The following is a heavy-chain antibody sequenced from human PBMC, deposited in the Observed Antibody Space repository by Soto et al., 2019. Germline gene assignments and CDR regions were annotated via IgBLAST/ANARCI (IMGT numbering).Heavy chain of an antibody. J-gene: IGHJ4*02. CDR2: IIPIFGTA. V-gene: IGHV1-69*13. CDR3: ARVDRGDVWGSYRYTFDY. D-gene: IGHD3-16*02. CDR1: GGTFSSYA. Sequence: AASVKVSCKASGGTFSSYAISWVRQAPGQGLEWMGGIIPIFGTANYAQKFQGRVTITADESTSTAYMELSSLRSEDTAVYYCARVDRGDVWGSYRYTFDYWGQGTLVTVSS.